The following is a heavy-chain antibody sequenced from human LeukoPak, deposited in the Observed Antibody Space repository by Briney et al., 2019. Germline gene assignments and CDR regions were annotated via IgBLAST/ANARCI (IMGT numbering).Heavy chain of an antibody. V-gene: IGHV3-53*01. CDR3: ASLGYCSSTSCYTLDY. J-gene: IGHJ4*02. CDR1: GFTVSINY. D-gene: IGHD2-2*02. CDR2: IYSVGST. Sequence: GGSLRLSCAASGFTVSINYMSWVRQAPGKGLEWVSVIYSVGSTYYADSVKGRFTISRDNSKNTLYLQMNSLRAEDTAVYYCASLGYCSSTSCYTLDYWGQGTLVTVSS.